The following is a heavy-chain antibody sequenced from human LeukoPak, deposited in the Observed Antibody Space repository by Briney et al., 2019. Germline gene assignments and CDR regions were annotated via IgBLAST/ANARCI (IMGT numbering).Heavy chain of an antibody. Sequence: SQTLSLTCAISGDSVSSNSAAWNWIRQSPSRGLEWLGRTYYRSKWYNNYAVSVKSRITINPDTSKNQFSLQLNSVTPEDTAVYYCARADLGYSGSYYLFDYWGQGTLVTVSS. CDR1: GDSVSSNSAA. CDR3: ARADLGYSGSYYLFDY. CDR2: TYYRSKWYN. J-gene: IGHJ4*02. V-gene: IGHV6-1*01. D-gene: IGHD1-26*01.